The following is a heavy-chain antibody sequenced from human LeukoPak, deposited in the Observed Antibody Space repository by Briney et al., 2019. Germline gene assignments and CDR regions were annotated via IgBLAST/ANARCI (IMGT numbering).Heavy chain of an antibody. J-gene: IGHJ4*02. CDR3: TRASISSTPYYFDY. V-gene: IGHV3-72*01. Sequence: PGGSLRLSCAASGSTFSDHYMDWVRQAPGKGLEWVCRIRNKANSYTTEYAASVKGRFTVSRDDSKNSLFLQMLSLKTEDTAMYYCTRASISSTPYYFDYWGQGALVTVSS. D-gene: IGHD5-12*01. CDR1: GSTFSDHY. CDR2: IRNKANSYTT.